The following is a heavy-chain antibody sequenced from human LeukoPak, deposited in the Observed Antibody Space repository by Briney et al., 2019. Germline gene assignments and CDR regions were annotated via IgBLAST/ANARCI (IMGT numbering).Heavy chain of an antibody. J-gene: IGHJ4*02. CDR3: ARHRSGWLQSSFDY. CDR1: GDSISTSSSY. CDR2: IYYSGST. V-gene: IGHV4-39*01. Sequence: SETLSLTCSVSGDSISTSSSYWGWIRQPPGKGLEWIGSIYYSGSTYYSTSLKSRVTISVDTSKNQFSLKLNSVTAADTAVYYCARHRSGWLQSSFDYWGQGTLVTVSS. D-gene: IGHD5-24*01.